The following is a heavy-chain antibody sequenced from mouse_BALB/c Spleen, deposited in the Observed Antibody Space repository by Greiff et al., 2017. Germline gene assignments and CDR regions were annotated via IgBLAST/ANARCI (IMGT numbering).Heavy chain of an antibody. CDR1: GYTFTSYW. J-gene: IGHJ3*01. Sequence: QVQLQQPGAELVKPGASVKLSCKASGYTFTSYWMHWVKQRPGQGLEGIGEIDPSDSYTNYNQKFTGKATLTVDKSSSSAYMQLSSLTSEDSAVYYSATTMITSAFAYWGQGTLVTVSA. D-gene: IGHD2-4*01. V-gene: IGHV1-69*02. CDR3: ATTMITSAFAY. CDR2: IDPSDSYT.